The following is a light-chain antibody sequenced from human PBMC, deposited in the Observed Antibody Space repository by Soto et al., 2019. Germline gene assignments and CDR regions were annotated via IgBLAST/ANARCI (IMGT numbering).Light chain of an antibody. Sequence: QSVLTQPPSASGSPGQSVTISCTGASSDISGHNYVSWYQQHPGKAPKLMIYEVSKRPSWVPDRFSASKSGNTASLTVSGLQAEDEADYYCATWDSSLSAVVVGGGTKLTVL. CDR2: EVS. CDR1: SSDISGHNY. J-gene: IGLJ2*01. V-gene: IGLV2-8*01. CDR3: ATWDSSLSAVV.